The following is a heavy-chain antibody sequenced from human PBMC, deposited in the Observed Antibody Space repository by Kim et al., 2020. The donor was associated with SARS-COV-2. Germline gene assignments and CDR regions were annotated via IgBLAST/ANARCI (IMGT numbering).Heavy chain of an antibody. CDR3: ARLKCSGWYVNYYGMDV. CDR2: INHSGST. D-gene: IGHD6-19*01. V-gene: IGHV4-34*01. CDR1: GGSFSGYY. J-gene: IGHJ6*02. Sequence: SETLSLTCAVYGGSFSGYYWSWIRQPPGKGLEWIGEINHSGSTNYNPSLKSRVTISVDTSKNQFSLKLSSVTAADTAVYYCARLKCSGWYVNYYGMDVWGQGTTVTVSS.